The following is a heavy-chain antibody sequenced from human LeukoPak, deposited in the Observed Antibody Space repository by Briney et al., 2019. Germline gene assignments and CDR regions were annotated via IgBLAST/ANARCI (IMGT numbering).Heavy chain of an antibody. CDR1: GFTFSNAW. J-gene: IGHJ4*02. V-gene: IGHV3-15*01. D-gene: IGHD2-8*01. CDR3: TGRAYGY. CDR2: IKSTTDGGTT. Sequence: PGGSLRLSCAASGFTFSNAWMSWVRQAPGNGLEWVGRIKSTTDGGTTDYAAPVKGRFTISRDDSKNTLYVQMNSLKTGDTAVYYCTGRAYGYWGQGTLVTVSS.